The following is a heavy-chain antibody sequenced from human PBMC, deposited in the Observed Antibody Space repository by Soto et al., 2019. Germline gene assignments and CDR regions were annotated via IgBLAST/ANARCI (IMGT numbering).Heavy chain of an antibody. CDR2: ISAYNGNT. V-gene: IGHV1-18*01. D-gene: IGHD3-22*01. CDR1: GYTFTSYG. Sequence: ASVKVSCKASGYTFTSYGISWVRQAPGQGLEWMGWISAYNGNTNYVQKLQGRVTMTTDTSTSTAYMELRSLRSDDTAVYYCARDEGVYYYDSSGYPPRYWGQGTLVTVSS. CDR3: ARDEGVYYYDSSGYPPRY. J-gene: IGHJ4*02.